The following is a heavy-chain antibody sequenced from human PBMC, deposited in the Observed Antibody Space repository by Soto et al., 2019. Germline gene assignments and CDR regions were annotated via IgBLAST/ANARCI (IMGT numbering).Heavy chain of an antibody. CDR2: MNPNSGNT. CDR3: ARVSTMVRGVPHY. V-gene: IGHV1-8*01. CDR1: GYTFTSYD. Sequence: SVKVSCKASGYTFTSYDINWVRQATGQGLEWMGWMNPNSGNTGYAQKFQGRVTMTRNTSISTAYMELSSLRSEDTAVYYCARVSTMVRGVPHYWGQGTLVTVSS. J-gene: IGHJ4*02. D-gene: IGHD3-10*01.